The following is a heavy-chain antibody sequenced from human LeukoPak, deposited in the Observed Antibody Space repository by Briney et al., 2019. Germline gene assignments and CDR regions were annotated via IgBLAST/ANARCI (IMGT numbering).Heavy chain of an antibody. V-gene: IGHV4-34*01. Sequence: ETLSLTCAVYGGSFSGYYWSWIRQPPGKGLEWIGEINHSGSTNYNPSLKSRVTISVDTSKNQFSLKLSSVTAADTAVYYCARLIGFGELDYWGQGTLVTVSS. CDR3: ARLIGFGELDY. J-gene: IGHJ4*02. CDR1: GGSFSGYY. D-gene: IGHD3-10*01. CDR2: INHSGST.